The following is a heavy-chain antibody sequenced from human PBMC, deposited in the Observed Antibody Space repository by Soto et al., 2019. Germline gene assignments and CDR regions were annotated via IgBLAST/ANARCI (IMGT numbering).Heavy chain of an antibody. CDR2: ISSSSSTI. CDR1: GFTFSSYS. Sequence: EVQLVESGGGLVQPGGSLRLSCAASGFTFSSYSMNWVRQAPGKGLEWVSYISSSSSTIYYADSVKGRFTISRDNAKNSLYLQMNSLRAEDTAVYYCASQATKDYYDSSGYYLDLNWFDPWGQGTLVTVSS. D-gene: IGHD3-22*01. J-gene: IGHJ5*01. V-gene: IGHV3-48*01. CDR3: ASQATKDYYDSSGYYLDLNWFDP.